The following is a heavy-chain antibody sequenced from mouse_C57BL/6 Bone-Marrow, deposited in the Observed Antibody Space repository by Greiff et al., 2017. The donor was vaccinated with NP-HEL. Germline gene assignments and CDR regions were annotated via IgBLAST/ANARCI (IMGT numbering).Heavy chain of an antibody. CDR2: IYPGSGST. CDR3: ARGAIYYPAWFAY. D-gene: IGHD2-1*01. Sequence: VQLQQPGAELVKPGASVKMSCKASGYTFTSYWITWVKQRPGQGLEWIGDIYPGSGSTNYNEKFKSKATLTVDTSSSTAYMQLSSLTSEDSAVYYCARGAIYYPAWFAYWGQGTLVTVSA. J-gene: IGHJ3*01. V-gene: IGHV1-55*01. CDR1: GYTFTSYW.